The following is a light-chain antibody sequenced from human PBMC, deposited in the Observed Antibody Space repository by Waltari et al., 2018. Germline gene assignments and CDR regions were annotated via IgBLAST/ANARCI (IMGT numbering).Light chain of an antibody. CDR3: VQALQTPRT. J-gene: IGKJ1*01. V-gene: IGKV2D-29*01. Sequence: DIVMTQTPLSLPVTPGEPASISCRSSQSLLHSNGHTYLYWYVHKPGQPPRLLIYRVSNRFSGVPDRFSGSGSGTDFTLKISRVEAEDVGVYYCVQALQTPRTFGQGTKVEI. CDR2: RVS. CDR1: QSLLHSNGHTY.